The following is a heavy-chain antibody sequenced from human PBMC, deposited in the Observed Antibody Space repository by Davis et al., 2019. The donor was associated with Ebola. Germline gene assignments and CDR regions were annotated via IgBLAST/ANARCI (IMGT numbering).Heavy chain of an antibody. J-gene: IGHJ4*02. CDR3: GGYY. CDR1: GFTFSSFA. V-gene: IGHV3-23*01. D-gene: IGHD3-16*01. Sequence: PGGSLRLSCAASGFTFSSFAMGWVRQAPGKGLECISFITDSGDNTYSVNSVRGRFTMSRDNSKNTLYLQMNSLRAEDTAVYYCGGYYWGQGTLVTVSS. CDR2: ITDSGDNT.